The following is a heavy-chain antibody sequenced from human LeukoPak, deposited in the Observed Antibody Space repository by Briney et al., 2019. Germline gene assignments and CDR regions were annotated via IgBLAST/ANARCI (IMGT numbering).Heavy chain of an antibody. CDR2: INHSRNT. Sequence: PSETLSLTCAVYGGSFSGSYWSWIRQPPGKGLEWIGEINHSRNTNYNPSLKSRGTISVDTSNNQFSLKLNSVTAADTAVYYCARDRLATVTALDSWGQGTLVTVSS. D-gene: IGHD4-17*01. CDR3: ARDRLATVTALDS. V-gene: IGHV4-34*01. J-gene: IGHJ4*02. CDR1: GGSFSGSY.